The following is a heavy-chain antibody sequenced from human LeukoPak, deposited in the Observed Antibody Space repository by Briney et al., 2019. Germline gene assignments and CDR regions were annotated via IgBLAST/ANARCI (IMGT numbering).Heavy chain of an antibody. J-gene: IGHJ5*02. CDR2: TYYRSTWYN. CDR3: ARRLTQYDCFDP. D-gene: IGHD2-2*01. Sequence: PTLSLPCAISGDSVSSNSVTWNWIRQSPTRGLEWLGRTYYRSTWYNDYAVSVRGRITVNPDTSKNQFSLHLNSVTPEDTAVYYCARRLTQYDCFDPWGQGILVTVSS. V-gene: IGHV6-1*01. CDR1: GDSVSSNSVT.